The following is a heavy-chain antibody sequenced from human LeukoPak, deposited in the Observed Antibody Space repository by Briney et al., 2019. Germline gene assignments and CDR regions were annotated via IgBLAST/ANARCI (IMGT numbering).Heavy chain of an antibody. CDR2: VSAYNGKT. Sequence: ASVRLSCKASGYTFTSYYVHWVRQAPGQGLEWMGWVSAYNGKTNYAQSLQDRVTMTTDTSTSTVYMELRSLRSDDTALYYCARGDTFLPTHYFDPWGQGTLVTVSS. V-gene: IGHV1-18*04. CDR1: GYTFTSYY. CDR3: ARGDTFLPTHYFDP. D-gene: IGHD2/OR15-2a*01. J-gene: IGHJ5*02.